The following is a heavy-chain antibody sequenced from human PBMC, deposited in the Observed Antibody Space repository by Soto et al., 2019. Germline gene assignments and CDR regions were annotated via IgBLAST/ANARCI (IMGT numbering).Heavy chain of an antibody. Sequence: QVQLVQSGAEVKKPGSSVKVSCKASGGTFSSYAISWVRQAPGQGLEWMGGIIPIFGTANYAQKFQGRVTITADKSTSTAYMELSSLRSEDTAVYYCAREGGYCSGGSCLWWFDPWGQGTLVTVSS. CDR3: AREGGYCSGGSCLWWFDP. CDR1: GGTFSSYA. V-gene: IGHV1-69*06. D-gene: IGHD2-15*01. CDR2: IIPIFGTA. J-gene: IGHJ5*02.